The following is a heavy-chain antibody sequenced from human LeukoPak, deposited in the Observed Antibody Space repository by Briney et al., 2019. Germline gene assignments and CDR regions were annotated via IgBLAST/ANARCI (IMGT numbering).Heavy chain of an antibody. Sequence: GGSLRLSCSASEFTFSSYAMTWVRQAPGKGLEWVSGISAGGGTTYYADSVKGRFTISRDNSKKTVYLQMNNLRAEDTAVYYCAKDISGWSQIYMDVWGKGTTVTVSS. CDR2: ISAGGGTT. J-gene: IGHJ6*03. CDR3: AKDISGWSQIYMDV. V-gene: IGHV3-23*01. D-gene: IGHD6-19*01. CDR1: EFTFSSYA.